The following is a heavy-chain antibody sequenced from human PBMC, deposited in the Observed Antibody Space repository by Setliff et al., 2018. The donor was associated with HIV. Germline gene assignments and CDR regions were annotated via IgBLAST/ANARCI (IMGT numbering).Heavy chain of an antibody. CDR1: GASFIRSRYY. D-gene: IGHD3-9*01. Sequence: SETLSLTCTVSGASFIRSRYYWSWIRQPAGKGLEWIGHVYTTGSASYNPSLESRVTILEALSKNQFSLNLDSVTAADTAVYFCAREIQASLDPPYGYNYFDPWGQGILVTVSS. CDR3: AREIQASLDPPYGYNYFDP. CDR2: VYTTGSA. J-gene: IGHJ5*02. V-gene: IGHV4-61*09.